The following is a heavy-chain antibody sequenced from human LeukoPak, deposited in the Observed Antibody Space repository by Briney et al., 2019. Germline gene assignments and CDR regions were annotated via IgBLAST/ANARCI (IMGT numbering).Heavy chain of an antibody. Sequence: SVKVSCKASGYTFTGYYMHWVRQAPGQGLEWIGWINPNSGGTNYAQKFQGRVTMTRDTSISTAYMELSRLRSDDTAVYYCGSSSVAGTPSLGYWGQGTLVTVSS. V-gene: IGHV1-2*02. CDR1: GYTFTGYY. J-gene: IGHJ4*02. D-gene: IGHD6-19*01. CDR2: INPNSGGT. CDR3: GSSSVAGTPSLGY.